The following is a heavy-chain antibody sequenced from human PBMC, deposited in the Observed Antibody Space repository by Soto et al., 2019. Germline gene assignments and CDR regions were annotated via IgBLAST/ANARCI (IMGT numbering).Heavy chain of an antibody. D-gene: IGHD3-16*01. Sequence: EVQLLESGGGLVQTGGSLRLSCAASGFTFSYYAMNWVRQAPGKGLEWVAHVSATGATTHYADSVNGRFTISRDNSKNTLVLQMNSLLAEDTALYYCARDPDAYLSLWGYDYWGQGTLVTASS. CDR3: ARDPDAYLSLWGYDY. V-gene: IGHV3-23*01. CDR2: VSATGATT. J-gene: IGHJ4*02. CDR1: GFTFSYYA.